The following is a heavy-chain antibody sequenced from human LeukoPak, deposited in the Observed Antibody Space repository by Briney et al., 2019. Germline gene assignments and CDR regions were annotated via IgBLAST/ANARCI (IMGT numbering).Heavy chain of an antibody. D-gene: IGHD1-14*01. CDR2: ISHSGYSA. J-gene: IGHJ4*02. V-gene: IGHV3-23*01. Sequence: GGSLRLSCSASGFTFSTYWMSWVRQAPGKGLEWVSGISHSGYSAYNADSVKGRFTISRDNSNNTLYLQMNSLRAEDTAVYYCAKLTPSLAVTYFDSWGQGTLVTVSS. CDR1: GFTFSTYW. CDR3: AKLTPSLAVTYFDS.